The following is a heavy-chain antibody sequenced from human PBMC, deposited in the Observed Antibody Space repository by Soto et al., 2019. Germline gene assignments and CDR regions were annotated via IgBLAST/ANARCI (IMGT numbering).Heavy chain of an antibody. D-gene: IGHD2-15*01. CDR2: IKRKIEGEKT. Sequence: GGSLRLSCAASGFSFSNAWMNWVRQAPGKGLEWVGRIKRKIEGEKTDYAAPVKGRFTISRDDSKNTLHLQMNTLKADDTALYYCTTGSVEGVWGQGTTVTVSS. J-gene: IGHJ6*02. V-gene: IGHV3-15*07. CDR1: GFSFSNAW. CDR3: TTGSVEGV.